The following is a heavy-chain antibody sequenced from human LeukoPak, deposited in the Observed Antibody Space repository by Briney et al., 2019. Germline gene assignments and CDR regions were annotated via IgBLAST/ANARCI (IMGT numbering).Heavy chain of an antibody. CDR3: ARHYYDSSGYLYYFDY. CDR1: GGTFSCYA. J-gene: IGHJ4*02. Sequence: SVKVSCKASGGTFSCYAISWVRQAPGQGLEWMGRIIPIFGIANYAQKFQGRVTITADKSTSTAYMELSSLRSEDTAVYYCARHYYDSSGYLYYFDYWGQGTLVTVSS. V-gene: IGHV1-69*04. CDR2: IIPIFGIA. D-gene: IGHD3-22*01.